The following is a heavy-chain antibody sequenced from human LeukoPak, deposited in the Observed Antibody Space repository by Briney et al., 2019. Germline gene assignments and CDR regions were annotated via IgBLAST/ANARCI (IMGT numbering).Heavy chain of an antibody. CDR1: GFTFSSYA. J-gene: IGHJ4*02. CDR2: ISYDGSNK. D-gene: IGHD6-19*01. CDR3: ARDMYSSGWYACVGY. V-gene: IGHV3-30-3*01. Sequence: GGSLRLSCAASGFTFSSYAMHWVRQAPGKGLEWVAVISYDGSNKYYADSVKGRLTISRDNSKNTLYLQMNSLRAEDTAVYYCARDMYSSGWYACVGYWGQGTLVTVSS.